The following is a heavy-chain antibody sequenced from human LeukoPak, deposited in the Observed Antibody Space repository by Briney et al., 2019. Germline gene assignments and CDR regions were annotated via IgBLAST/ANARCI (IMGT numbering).Heavy chain of an antibody. V-gene: IGHV3-21*04. D-gene: IGHD6-6*01. CDR1: GFTFSSYS. CDR3: AKSGAARFDY. J-gene: IGHJ4*02. Sequence: GGSLRLSCAASGFTFSSYSMNWVRQAPGKGLEWVSSISSSSSYIYYADSVKGRFTTSRDNSKNTLYLQMNSLRAEDTAVYYCAKSGAARFDYWGQGTLVTVSS. CDR2: ISSSSSYI.